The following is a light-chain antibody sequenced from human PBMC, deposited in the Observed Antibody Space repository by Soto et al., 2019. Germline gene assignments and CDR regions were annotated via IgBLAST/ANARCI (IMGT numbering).Light chain of an antibody. Sequence: EMVLTHSPATLSLSPGERATLSCRASQSFSTYLAWYQQKPGQAPRLLIYDASNRATGIPARFSGSGSGTDFTLTISSLEPEDFAVYYCQQPGSFGPGTKVDIK. CDR2: DAS. J-gene: IGKJ3*01. CDR1: QSFSTY. V-gene: IGKV3-11*01. CDR3: QQPGS.